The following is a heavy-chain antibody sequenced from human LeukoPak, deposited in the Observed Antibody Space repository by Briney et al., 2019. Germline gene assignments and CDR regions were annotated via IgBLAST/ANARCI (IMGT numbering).Heavy chain of an antibody. Sequence: VASVKVSCKASGGSFSSYTISWVRQAPGQGLEWMGGIIPMFGTADPAQRFQGRVTITADESTSTAYMELTSLRSEDTAVYYCARLEFHYHENKGYGYMDVWGKGTTVIISS. J-gene: IGHJ6*04. CDR3: ARLEFHYHENKGYGYMDV. D-gene: IGHD2/OR15-2a*01. CDR2: IIPMFGTA. V-gene: IGHV1-69*13. CDR1: GGSFSSYT.